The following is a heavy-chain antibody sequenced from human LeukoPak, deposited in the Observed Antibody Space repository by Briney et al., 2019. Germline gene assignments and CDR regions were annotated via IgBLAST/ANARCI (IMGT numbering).Heavy chain of an antibody. J-gene: IGHJ4*02. D-gene: IGHD1-26*01. CDR1: GGSISSTNW. CDR3: SRESGAFCPFGY. CDR2: ISLTGET. Sequence: SETLSLTCGVSGGSISSTNWGSWVRQPPGQGLEWIGEISLTGETNYNPSLNGRVTMSLAGSRNQLSLTLTPVTAADTAIYYCSRESGAFCPFGYWGQGTLVIVPP. V-gene: IGHV4-4*02.